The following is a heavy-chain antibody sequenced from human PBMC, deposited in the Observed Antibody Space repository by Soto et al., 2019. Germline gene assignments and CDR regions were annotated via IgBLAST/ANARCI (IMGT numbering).Heavy chain of an antibody. J-gene: IGHJ1*01. D-gene: IGHD2-15*01. CDR3: ARGIVATYFQH. CDR1: GGSISRGGYY. CDR2: IYYSGST. V-gene: IGHV4-31*03. Sequence: SETLSLTCTVSGGSISRGGYYWSWIRQHPGKGLEWIGYIYYSGSTYYNPSLKSRVTISVDTSKNQFSLKLSSVTAADTAVYYCARGIVATYFQHWGQGTLVTVSS.